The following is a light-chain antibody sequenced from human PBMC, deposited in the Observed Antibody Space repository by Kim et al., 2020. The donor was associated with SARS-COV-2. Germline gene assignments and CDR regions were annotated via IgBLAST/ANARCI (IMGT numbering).Light chain of an antibody. CDR3: QAWDNSIVV. V-gene: IGLV3-1*01. Sequence: SYELTQPPSVSVSPGQTASITCYGDKLGDKYACWYQQKPGQSPVLVIYQDSKRPSGIPERFSGSNSGNTATLTIGETQAMDEADYYCQAWDNSIVVFGGGTQLTVL. CDR1: KLGDKY. J-gene: IGLJ2*01. CDR2: QDS.